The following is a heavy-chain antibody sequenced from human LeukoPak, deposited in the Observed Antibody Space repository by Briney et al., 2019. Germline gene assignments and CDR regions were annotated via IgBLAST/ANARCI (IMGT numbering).Heavy chain of an antibody. J-gene: IGHJ4*02. CDR3: ARGRPHGNDY. CDR2: IASDGSST. D-gene: IGHD4-23*01. Sequence: GGSLRRSCAASGFTFSSYWMNWVRQAPGKGLVWVSRIASDGSSTTYADSVKGRFSISRDNAKNTLYLQMNSLRVEDTAVYYCARGRPHGNDYWGQGTLVTVSS. V-gene: IGHV3-74*01. CDR1: GFTFSSYW.